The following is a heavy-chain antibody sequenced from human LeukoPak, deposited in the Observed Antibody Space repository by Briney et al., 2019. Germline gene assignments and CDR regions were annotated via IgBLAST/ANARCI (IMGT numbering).Heavy chain of an antibody. Sequence: SETLSLTCAVSGYSINSGYYWGWIRQPPGKGLEWIGSMYHRWNTYYNPSLKSRVTISVDTSKNQFSLKLSSVTAADTAVYYCARDGRCSGNSCYPFDYWGQGTLVAVSS. CDR2: MYHRWNT. CDR3: ARDGRCSGNSCYPFDY. J-gene: IGHJ4*02. D-gene: IGHD2-15*01. CDR1: GYSINSGYY. V-gene: IGHV4-38-2*02.